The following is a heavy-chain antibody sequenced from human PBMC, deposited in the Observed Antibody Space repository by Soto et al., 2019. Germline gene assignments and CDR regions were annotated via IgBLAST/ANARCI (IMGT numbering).Heavy chain of an antibody. V-gene: IGHV3-23*01. CDR3: ARQTQVTMYS. J-gene: IGHJ5*02. CDR2: IGPSGADT. D-gene: IGHD3-10*02. CDR1: GFTFSNYV. Sequence: GGSLRLSCAASGFTFSNYVMGWVRQAPGKGLEWVSSIGPSGADTYYVDSVKGRFTISRANSKNTLYLQMNSLRAEDTAVYYCARQTQVTMYSWGQGTLVTVSS.